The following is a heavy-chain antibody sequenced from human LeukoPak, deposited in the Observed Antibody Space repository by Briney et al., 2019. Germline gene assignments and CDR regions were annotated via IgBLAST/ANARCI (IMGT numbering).Heavy chain of an antibody. CDR3: ARVFQGTYSSGWYHQYYYYYYMDV. CDR2: ISGSGDST. J-gene: IGHJ6*03. Sequence: SGGSLRLSCAASGFTFDDYAMHWVRQAPGKGLEWVSAISGSGDSTHYADSVKGRFTISRDNAKNSLYLQMKSLRAEDTAVYYCARVFQGTYSSGWYHQYYYYYYMDVWGKGTTVTVSS. V-gene: IGHV3-9*01. CDR1: GFTFDDYA. D-gene: IGHD6-19*01.